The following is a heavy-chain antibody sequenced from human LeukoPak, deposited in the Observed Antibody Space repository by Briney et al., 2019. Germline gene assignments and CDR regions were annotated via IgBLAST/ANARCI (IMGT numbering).Heavy chain of an antibody. V-gene: IGHV3-73*01. CDR2: IRINVNSDAT. CDR1: GFIFSGSA. Sequence: PGGSLRLSCAASGFIFSGSAMHWVRQASGKGLEWVGRIRINVNSDATAYGPSVRGRFTISRDDSKNTTYLQMNSLKTEDTAVYYCTRRRGGGEFDYWGQGTLVTVSS. CDR3: TRRRGGGEFDY. J-gene: IGHJ4*02. D-gene: IGHD3-10*01.